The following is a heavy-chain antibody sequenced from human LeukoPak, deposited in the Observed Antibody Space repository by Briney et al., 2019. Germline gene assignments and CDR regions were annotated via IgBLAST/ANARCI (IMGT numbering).Heavy chain of an antibody. CDR3: ARDPPLGSCSTISCPHLDY. CDR1: GFTFSRYS. V-gene: IGHV3-21*01. J-gene: IGHJ4*02. Sequence: PGGSLRLSCAASGFTFSRYSMNWVRQAPGKGLEWVSSISSSSSFIYYADSVKGRFTISRDNAKNSLYLQMNSLRAEDTAVYYCARDPPLGSCSTISCPHLDYWGQGTLVTVSP. D-gene: IGHD2-2*01. CDR2: ISSSSSFI.